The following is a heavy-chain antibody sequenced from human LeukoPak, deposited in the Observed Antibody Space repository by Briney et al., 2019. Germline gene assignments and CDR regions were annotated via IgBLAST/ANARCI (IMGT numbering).Heavy chain of an antibody. CDR2: INHSGST. V-gene: IGHV4-34*01. D-gene: IGHD4-17*01. J-gene: IGHJ6*03. CDR1: GGSFSGYY. Sequence: PSETLSLTCAVYGGSFSGYYWSWIRQPPGKGLEWIGEINHSGSTNYNPSLKSRVTISVDTSKNQFSLKLSSVTAADTAVYYCARRVTVTTSYYYYYMDVWGEGTTVTVSS. CDR3: ARRVTVTTSYYYYYMDV.